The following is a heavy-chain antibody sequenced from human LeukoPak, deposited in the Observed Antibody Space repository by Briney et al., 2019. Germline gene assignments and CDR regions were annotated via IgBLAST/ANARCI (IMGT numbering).Heavy chain of an antibody. D-gene: IGHD3-16*01. V-gene: IGHV3-49*04. J-gene: IGHJ4*02. CDR2: IRSKAYGGTT. CDR1: GFTFGDYA. Sequence: GGSLRLSCTASGFTFGDYAMSWVRQAPGKGLKWVGFIRSKAYGGTTEYAASVKGRFTISRDDSKSIAYLQMNSLKTEDTAVYYCTRGMGVYWGQGTLVTVSS. CDR3: TRGMGVY.